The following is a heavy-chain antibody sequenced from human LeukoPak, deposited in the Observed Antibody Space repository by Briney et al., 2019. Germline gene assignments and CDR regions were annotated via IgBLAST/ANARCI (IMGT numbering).Heavy chain of an antibody. CDR2: MNPNSGNT. CDR1: GYTFTSYD. Sequence: ASVKVSCKASGYTFTSYDINWVRQATGQGLEWMGWMNPNSGNTGYAQKFQGRVTMTRNTSISTAYIELSSLRSEDTAVYYCARGGSCYTGGYYYYYMDVWGKGTTVTVSS. D-gene: IGHD2-2*02. J-gene: IGHJ6*03. V-gene: IGHV1-8*01. CDR3: ARGGSCYTGGYYYYYMDV.